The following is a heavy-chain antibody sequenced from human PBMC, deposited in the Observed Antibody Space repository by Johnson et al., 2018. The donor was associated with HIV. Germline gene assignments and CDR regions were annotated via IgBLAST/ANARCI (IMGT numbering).Heavy chain of an antibody. J-gene: IGHJ3*02. Sequence: VQLVESGGGLVQPGGSLRLSCAASGFTVSNNYMNWVRQTPGKGLEWVSVVHRDGRLYYADSVKGRFRLSRDNSKNTLYLQMNRLRAEDTAVYYCARVQIISGFNWHYYESSIDAVDIWGQGTMVTVSS. CDR2: VHRDGRL. CDR1: GFTVSNNY. V-gene: IGHV3-66*01. CDR3: ARVQIISGFNWHYYESSIDAVDI. D-gene: IGHD3-22*01.